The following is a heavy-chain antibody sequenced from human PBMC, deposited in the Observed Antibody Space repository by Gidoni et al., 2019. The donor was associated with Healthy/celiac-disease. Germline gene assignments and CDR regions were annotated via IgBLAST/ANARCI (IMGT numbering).Heavy chain of an antibody. D-gene: IGHD5-18*01. V-gene: IGHV1-2*04. J-gene: IGHJ6*02. CDR3: ARESHTSTGYSYDPYYYYYGMDG. Sequence: QVQLVQSGAEVKTPGASVKVSCKASGYTFTGYYMHWVRQAPGQGLEWMGWINPNSGGTNNAQKCQGWGTMTRDTSISTAYMELSRRRSDDTAVYYCARESHTSTGYSYDPYYYYYGMDGWGQGTTVTVSS. CDR2: INPNSGGT. CDR1: GYTFTGYY.